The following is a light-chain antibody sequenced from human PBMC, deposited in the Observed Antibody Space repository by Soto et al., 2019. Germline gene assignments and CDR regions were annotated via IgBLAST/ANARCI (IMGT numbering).Light chain of an antibody. V-gene: IGLV7-46*01. CDR1: TGAVTSGHY. J-gene: IGLJ2*01. CDR3: LLSYSSSVV. Sequence: QAVVTQEPSLTVSPGGTVTLTCGPSTGAVTSGHYPYWFQQKPGQAPRTLIYDTSNKHSWTPARFSGSLFGGKTALTLSGAQPEDEAEYYCLLSYSSSVVIGGGTKVTVL. CDR2: DTS.